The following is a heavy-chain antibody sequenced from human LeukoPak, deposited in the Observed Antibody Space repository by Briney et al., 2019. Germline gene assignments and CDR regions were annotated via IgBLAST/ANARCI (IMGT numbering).Heavy chain of an antibody. CDR3: AHYSSGWYGRFDY. D-gene: IGHD6-19*01. J-gene: IGHJ4*02. CDR1: GFIFNENG. CDR2: INWIGDRT. Sequence: PGGSLRLSCAASGFIFNENGMSWVRQAPGKGLEWVSTINWIGDRTAYADSVKGRFTISRDTAKNSLYLQMNNLRAEDAALYYCAHYSSGWYGRFDYWGQGTLVTVSS. V-gene: IGHV3-20*04.